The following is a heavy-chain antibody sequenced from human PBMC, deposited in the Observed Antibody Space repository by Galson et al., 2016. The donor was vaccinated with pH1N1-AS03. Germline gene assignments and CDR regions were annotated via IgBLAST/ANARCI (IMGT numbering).Heavy chain of an antibody. D-gene: IGHD6-13*01. V-gene: IGHV5-51*01. Sequence: QSGAEVKKPGESLKISCKGSGYSFSTYWIGWVRQMPGKGLEWMGIIYPDNSDTRYSPSFHGQVTIPADKSLSTAYLQWSSLTASDTAMYYCAKSLYSSPPSSGFDYWGQGTLVTVSS. CDR1: GYSFSTYW. CDR2: IYPDNSDT. CDR3: AKSLYSSPPSSGFDY. J-gene: IGHJ4*02.